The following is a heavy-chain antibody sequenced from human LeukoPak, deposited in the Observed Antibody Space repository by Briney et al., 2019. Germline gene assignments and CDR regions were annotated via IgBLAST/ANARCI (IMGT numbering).Heavy chain of an antibody. Sequence: SVTVSFTASVGTVTSYAISWVRQAPGQGLEWMGGIIPIFGTANYAQTFQGRVTITADKSTSTAYMELSSLRSEDTAVYYCARQESPGHIYDSSGYYAYWGQGTLVTVSS. CDR2: IIPIFGTA. V-gene: IGHV1-69*06. CDR3: ARQESPGHIYDSSGYYAY. J-gene: IGHJ4*02. CDR1: VGTVTSYA. D-gene: IGHD3-22*01.